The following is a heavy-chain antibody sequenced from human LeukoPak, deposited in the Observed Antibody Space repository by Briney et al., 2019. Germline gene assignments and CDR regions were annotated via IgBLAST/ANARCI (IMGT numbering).Heavy chain of an antibody. D-gene: IGHD3-22*01. CDR1: GASISSSTYH. J-gene: IGHJ3*02. CDR3: ARVFSYYDSSGYFGVNAFDI. CDR2: IYTSGST. Sequence: SETLSLTCNVSGASISSSTYHWGWIRQPAGKGLEWIGRIYTSGSTNYNPSLKSRVTMSVDTSKNQFSLKLSSVTAADTAVYYCARVFSYYDSSGYFGVNAFDIWGQGTMVTVSS. V-gene: IGHV4-61*02.